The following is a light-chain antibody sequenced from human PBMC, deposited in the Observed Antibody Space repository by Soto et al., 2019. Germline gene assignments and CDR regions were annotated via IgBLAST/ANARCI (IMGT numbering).Light chain of an antibody. Sequence: SYELTQPPSVSVAPGKTARITCGGNNIGSKSVHWYQQKPGQAPVLVIYYDSDRPSGIPERFSGSNSGNTATLTISRVEAGDEADYYCQVWDSSSDHRHVVFGGGTQLTVL. CDR1: NIGSKS. V-gene: IGLV3-21*04. CDR2: YDS. J-gene: IGLJ2*01. CDR3: QVWDSSSDHRHVV.